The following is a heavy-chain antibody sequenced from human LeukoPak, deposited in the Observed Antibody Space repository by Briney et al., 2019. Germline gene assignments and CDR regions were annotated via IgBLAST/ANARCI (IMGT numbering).Heavy chain of an antibody. J-gene: IGHJ4*02. CDR3: AKRGVVIRVILVGFHKEAYYFDS. CDR1: GITLSNYG. Sequence: PGGSLRLSCAVSGITLSNYGMSWVRQAPGKGLEWVAGISGSGGGTYYADSVKGRFTISRDNPKNTLYLQMNSLRAEDTAVYSCAKRGVVIRVILVGFHKEAYYFDSWGQGALVTVSS. D-gene: IGHD3-22*01. CDR2: ISGSGGGT. V-gene: IGHV3-23*01.